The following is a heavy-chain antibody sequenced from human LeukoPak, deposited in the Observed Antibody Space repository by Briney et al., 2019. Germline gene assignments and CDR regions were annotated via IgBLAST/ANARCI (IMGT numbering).Heavy chain of an antibody. V-gene: IGHV3-7*01. CDR3: VKDPRDSYGTNWFVS. CDR2: IKQDGSEE. Sequence: PGGSLRLSCEASGFTFSNYWMGWVRQAPGKGLEWVANIKQDGSEEYYVDSVKGRFTISRDNAKNSLYLQMNSLRAEDTAMYYCVKDPRDSYGTNWFVSWGQGTLLTVSS. J-gene: IGHJ5*01. CDR1: GFTFSNYW. D-gene: IGHD2-21*01.